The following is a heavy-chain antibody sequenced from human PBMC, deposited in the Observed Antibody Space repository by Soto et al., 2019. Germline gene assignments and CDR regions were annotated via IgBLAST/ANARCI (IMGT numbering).Heavy chain of an antibody. V-gene: IGHV4-30-2*01. Sequence: SETLSLTCAVSGGSISSGGYSWSWIRQPPGKGLEWIGYIYHSGSTYYNPSLKSRVTISVDRSKNQFSLKLSSVTAADTAVHYCARGGSGYGLNWFDPWGQGTLVTVSS. J-gene: IGHJ5*02. D-gene: IGHD5-12*01. CDR3: ARGGSGYGLNWFDP. CDR1: GGSISSGGYS. CDR2: IYHSGST.